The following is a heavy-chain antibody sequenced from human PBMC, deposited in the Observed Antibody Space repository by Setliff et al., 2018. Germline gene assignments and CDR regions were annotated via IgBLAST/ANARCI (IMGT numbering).Heavy chain of an antibody. J-gene: IGHJ4*02. D-gene: IGHD3-22*01. V-gene: IGHV1-3*01. CDR3: ASDVIVVAGTGTNY. Sequence: EASVKVSCKASGYIFTNYNVYWLRQAPGQTLELMGHVHGGNGDTKYSEKFQGRLTITRDISATTADMELFSLKSEDTAVYYCASDVIVVAGTGTNYWGQGTLVTVSS. CDR2: VHGGNGDT. CDR1: GYIFTNYN.